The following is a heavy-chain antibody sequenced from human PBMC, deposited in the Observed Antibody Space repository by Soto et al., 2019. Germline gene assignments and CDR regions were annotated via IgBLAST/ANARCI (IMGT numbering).Heavy chain of an antibody. V-gene: IGHV3-23*01. D-gene: IGHD3-16*01. J-gene: IGHJ5*02. CDR2: ISGSGGST. Sequence: GESLKISCAASGFTFSSYAMSWVRQAPGKGLEWVSAISGSGGSTYYADSVKGRFTISRDNSKNTLYLQMNSLRAEDTAVYYCAKNPDYARYNWFDPWGQGTLVTVSS. CDR3: AKNPDYARYNWFDP. CDR1: GFTFSSYA.